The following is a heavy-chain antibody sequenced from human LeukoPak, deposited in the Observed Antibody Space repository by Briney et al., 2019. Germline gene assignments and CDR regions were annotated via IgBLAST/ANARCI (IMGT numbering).Heavy chain of an antibody. CDR1: GGSISSYY. V-gene: IGHV4-59*01. Sequence: SETLSLTCTVSGGSISSYYWSWIRQSPGKGLEWIGNIYYSGSTNYNPSLKCRVTISVDTSKNQFSLKLSSVTTADTAVYFCARVDTVVSSGCYFYYGMDVWGQGTTVTVSS. CDR2: IYYSGST. D-gene: IGHD2-2*01. J-gene: IGHJ6*02. CDR3: ARVDTVVSSGCYFYYGMDV.